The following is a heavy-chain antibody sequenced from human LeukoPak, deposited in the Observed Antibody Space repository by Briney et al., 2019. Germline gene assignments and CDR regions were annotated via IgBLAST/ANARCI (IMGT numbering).Heavy chain of an antibody. D-gene: IGHD6-13*01. CDR3: ARDLGSNWYAGY. Sequence: GGSLRLSCAASGFIVSDSYMSWVRQAPGKGLEWVSVIYSGGSTYYADSVKGRFTISRDNSKNTLYLQMNSLRVEDTAVYYCARDLGSNWYAGYWGQGTLVTVSS. J-gene: IGHJ4*02. CDR1: GFIVSDSY. CDR2: IYSGGST. V-gene: IGHV3-53*01.